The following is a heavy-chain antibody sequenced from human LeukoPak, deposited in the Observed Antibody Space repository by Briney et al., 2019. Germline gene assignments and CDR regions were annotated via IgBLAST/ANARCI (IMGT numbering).Heavy chain of an antibody. Sequence: SETLSLTCTVSGGSISSYYWSWIRQPPGKGLEWIGYIYYSGSTNYNPSLKSRVTISVDTSKNQFFLKLSSVTAADTAVYYCARGVIEWQQPKVHYYMDVWGKGTTVTVSS. D-gene: IGHD2-21*01. CDR1: GGSISSYY. CDR3: ARGVIEWQQPKVHYYMDV. CDR2: IYYSGST. V-gene: IGHV4-59*08. J-gene: IGHJ6*03.